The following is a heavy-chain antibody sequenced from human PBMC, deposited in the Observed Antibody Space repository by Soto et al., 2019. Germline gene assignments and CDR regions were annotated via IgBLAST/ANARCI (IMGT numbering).Heavy chain of an antibody. CDR3: ARQGFGALHGLVAV. V-gene: IGHV4-59*08. Sequence: QVQLQESGPGLVKPSETLSLSCTVSGGSISSYHWSWIRQTPGKGLEWIGYVHYSWGSNYNPSLKSRVAISLDTPKSQFSLKLTSVTATDTAVYYCARQGFGALHGLVAVWGQGTTVTVS. J-gene: IGHJ6*02. D-gene: IGHD3-10*01. CDR1: GGSISSYH. CDR2: VHYSWGS.